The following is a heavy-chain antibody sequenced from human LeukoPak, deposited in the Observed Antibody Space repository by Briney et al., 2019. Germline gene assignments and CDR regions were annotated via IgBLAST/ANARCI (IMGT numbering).Heavy chain of an antibody. CDR2: IFYSGST. CDR3: ARAGGRYYSGWEFDS. D-gene: IGHD2-15*01. V-gene: IGHV4-59*01. CDR1: GVSFSPYY. Sequence: SEALTLTCSVSGVSFSPYYWSWVRQSPEKGLEWIGYIFYSGSTNYNPSLKSRITISIDPSKKQFSLNLTSVTAADTAVYYCARAGGRYYSGWEFDSWGQGTLVTVSS. J-gene: IGHJ4*02.